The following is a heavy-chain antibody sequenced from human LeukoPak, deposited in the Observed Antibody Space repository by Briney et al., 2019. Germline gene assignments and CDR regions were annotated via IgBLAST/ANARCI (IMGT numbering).Heavy chain of an antibody. Sequence: GGSLRLSCAASGFTFSSYWMSWVRQAPGKGLEWVSYISSSSRAIFYADSVKGRFTISRDNAKNSLYLQMNSLRGEDTAVYYCAREGEWELRLDYWGQGTLVTVSS. J-gene: IGHJ4*02. CDR1: GFTFSSYW. D-gene: IGHD1-26*01. V-gene: IGHV3-48*04. CDR3: AREGEWELRLDY. CDR2: ISSSSRAI.